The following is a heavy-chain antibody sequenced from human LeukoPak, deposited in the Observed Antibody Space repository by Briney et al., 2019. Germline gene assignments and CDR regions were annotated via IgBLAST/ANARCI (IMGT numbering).Heavy chain of an antibody. CDR2: INPNSGGT. Sequence: ASVKVSCKASGYTFTGYYMHWVRQAPGQGLEWMGRINPNSGGTNYAQKFQGRVTMTRDTSISTAYMELSRLRSDDTAVYYCAGHARRGYSYGYPDYWGQGTLVTVSS. D-gene: IGHD5-18*01. V-gene: IGHV1-2*06. CDR3: AGHARRGYSYGYPDY. CDR1: GYTFTGYY. J-gene: IGHJ4*02.